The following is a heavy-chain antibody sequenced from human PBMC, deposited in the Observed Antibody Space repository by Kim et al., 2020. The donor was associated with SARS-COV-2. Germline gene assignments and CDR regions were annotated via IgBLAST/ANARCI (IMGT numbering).Heavy chain of an antibody. CDR1: GYTFTSYY. CDR2: INPSGGST. D-gene: IGHD3-9*01. J-gene: IGHJ4*02. V-gene: IGHV1-46*01. Sequence: ASVKVSCKASGYTFTSYYMHWVRQAPGQGLEWMGIINPSGGSTSYAQKFQGRVTMTRDTSTSTVYMELSSLRSEDTAVYYCARVGSDDILTGYYNSFDYWGQGTLVTVSS. CDR3: ARVGSDDILTGYYNSFDY.